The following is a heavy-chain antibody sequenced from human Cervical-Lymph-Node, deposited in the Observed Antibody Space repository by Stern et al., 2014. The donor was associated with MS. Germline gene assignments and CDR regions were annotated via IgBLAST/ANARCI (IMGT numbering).Heavy chain of an antibody. D-gene: IGHD6-6*01. CDR3: ARARPDYFYYGMDV. CDR2: TFSNDEK. V-gene: IGHV2-26*01. CDR1: GFSLSNARMG. Sequence: QVTLKESGPVLVKPTETLTLTCTVSGFSLSNARMGVSWIRQPPGKALEWLAPTFSNDEKSYSTSLKSRLTLSKDTPKRPGVLTLANMDPGDPTTYYWARARPDYFYYGMDVWGQGTTVTVSS. J-gene: IGHJ6*02.